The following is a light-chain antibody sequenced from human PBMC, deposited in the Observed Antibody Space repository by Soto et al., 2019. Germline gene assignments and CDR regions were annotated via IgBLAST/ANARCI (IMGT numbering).Light chain of an antibody. CDR2: GAS. Sequence: EKVMTQSPATLSVSPGERATLSCRASQSVSSTVAWYQQRPGQAPRLLIYGASTRATGIPARFSGSGSGTEVTLTISSLQSEDFAVYYCQQYNDWPTTFGQGTKVEIK. J-gene: IGKJ1*01. CDR1: QSVSST. CDR3: QQYNDWPTT. V-gene: IGKV3-15*01.